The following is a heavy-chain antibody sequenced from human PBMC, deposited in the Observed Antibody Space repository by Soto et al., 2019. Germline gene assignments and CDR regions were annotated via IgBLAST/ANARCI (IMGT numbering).Heavy chain of an antibody. Sequence: GESLKISCSASGFTFSNCAMSWVRQAPGKGLEWVSTISGRGGSTYYADSVKGRLTISRDNSKNTLFLQMNRLRAEDTVVYYCAKRFYREEDGYNFFDSWGQGTLVTVSS. V-gene: IGHV3-23*01. J-gene: IGHJ4*02. D-gene: IGHD5-12*01. CDR2: ISGRGGST. CDR1: GFTFSNCA. CDR3: AKRFYREEDGYNFFDS.